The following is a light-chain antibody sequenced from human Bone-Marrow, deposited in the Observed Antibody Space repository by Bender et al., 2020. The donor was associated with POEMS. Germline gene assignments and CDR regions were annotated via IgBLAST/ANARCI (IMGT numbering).Light chain of an antibody. Sequence: QSALTQPPSASGSPGQSVTISCTGTSSDVGGYNYVSWYQQNPGKAPKLMIYEVSNRPSGVSNRFSGSKSGNTASLTISGLQAEDESDYYCSSYTSSDTWVFGGGTKLTVI. CDR1: SSDVGGYNY. CDR2: EVS. CDR3: SSYTSSDTWV. V-gene: IGLV2-14*01. J-gene: IGLJ3*02.